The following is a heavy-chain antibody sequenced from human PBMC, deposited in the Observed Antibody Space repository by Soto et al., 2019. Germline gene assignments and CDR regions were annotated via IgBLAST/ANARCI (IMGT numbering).Heavy chain of an antibody. CDR1: GGSISSYY. D-gene: IGHD1-26*01. CDR3: ARGPESGSYLDY. V-gene: IGHV4-59*01. CDR2: IYYSGST. J-gene: IGHJ4*02. Sequence: QVQLQESGPGLVKPSETLSLTCTVSGGSISSYYWSWIRQPPGKGLEWIGYIYYSGSTNYNPSLKSRVTISVDTSKNQFSLKLSSVTAADTAVYYCARGPESGSYLDYWGQGTLVTVSS.